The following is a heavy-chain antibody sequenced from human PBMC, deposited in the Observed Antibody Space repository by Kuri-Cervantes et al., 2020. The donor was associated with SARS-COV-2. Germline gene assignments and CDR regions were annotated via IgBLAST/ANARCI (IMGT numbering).Heavy chain of an antibody. V-gene: IGHV1-2*04. Sequence: ASVKVSCKASGYTFTGYYIHWVRQAPGQGLEWMGWINPNSGGTNSAQEFQGWVTMTRDTSISTVYMELSRLRSHDTAVYFCARDLLDDLVVKSARRNYYYAIDVWGQGTTVTVSS. CDR1: GYTFTGYY. D-gene: IGHD2-2*01. CDR2: INPNSGGT. CDR3: ARDLLDDLVVKSARRNYYYAIDV. J-gene: IGHJ6*02.